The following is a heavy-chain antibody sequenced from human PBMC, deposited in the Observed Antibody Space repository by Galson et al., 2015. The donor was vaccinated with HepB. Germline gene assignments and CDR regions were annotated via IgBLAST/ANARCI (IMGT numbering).Heavy chain of an antibody. CDR3: ARDSGSATRRDAFDI. V-gene: IGHV1-69*13. J-gene: IGHJ3*02. CDR2: IIPIFGTA. D-gene: IGHD3-22*01. CDR1: GGTFSSYA. Sequence: SVKVSCKASGGTFSSYAISWVRQAPGQGLEWTGGIIPIFGTANYAQKFQGRVTITADESTSTAYMELSSLRSEDTAVYYCARDSGSATRRDAFDIWGQGTMVTVSS.